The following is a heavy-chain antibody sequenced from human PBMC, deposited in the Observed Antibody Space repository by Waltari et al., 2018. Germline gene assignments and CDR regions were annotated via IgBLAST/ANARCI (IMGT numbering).Heavy chain of an antibody. J-gene: IGHJ4*02. D-gene: IGHD3-22*01. CDR1: GKSFPTNW. V-gene: IGHV5-51*01. Sequence: EVQLVQSGAEVKKPGGSRRISCRGPGKSFPTNWSGGVRQMPGKGLEWMGIIYPGDSDTRYSPSFQGQVAISADKSTSTAYLQWSSLKASDTAMYYCARQDFYQSSGYRSFDYWGQGTLVTVSP. CDR3: ARQDFYQSSGYRSFDY. CDR2: IYPGDSDT.